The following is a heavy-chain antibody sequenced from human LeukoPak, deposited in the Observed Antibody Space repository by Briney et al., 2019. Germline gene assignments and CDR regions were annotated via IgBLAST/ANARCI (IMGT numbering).Heavy chain of an antibody. CDR2: INSEGKSA. Sequence: GGSLRLSCVSSAFTFSSQWMHWVRQVPGRRPMWVSGINSEGKSAAYADSVKGRFTISRDNARNTMYLQMNSLRAEDTAVYYCASTPPERCSGHDCYPYFDYWGQGTLVTVSS. CDR3: ASTPPERCSGHDCYPYFDY. D-gene: IGHD2-21*01. J-gene: IGHJ4*02. CDR1: AFTFSSQW. V-gene: IGHV3-74*03.